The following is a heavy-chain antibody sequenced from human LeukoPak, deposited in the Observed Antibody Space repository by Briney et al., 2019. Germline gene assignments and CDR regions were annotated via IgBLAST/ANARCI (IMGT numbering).Heavy chain of an antibody. V-gene: IGHV4-4*07. CDR2: IYTRGST. Sequence: SETPSLTCTVSGGSISSYDWSWIRQPAGKGLEWIGRIYTRGSTNYNPSLKSRVSISIDTSKNQFSLKLSSVTAADTAVYYCVRDLGWLAREDYYYYMDVWGKGTTVTVSS. CDR3: VRDLGWLAREDYYYYMDV. J-gene: IGHJ6*03. CDR1: GGSISSYD. D-gene: IGHD6-19*01.